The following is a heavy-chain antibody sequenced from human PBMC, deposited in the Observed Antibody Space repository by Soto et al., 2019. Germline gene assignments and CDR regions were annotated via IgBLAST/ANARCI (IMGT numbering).Heavy chain of an antibody. D-gene: IGHD6-19*01. CDR1: GGSFANYY. CDR2: INYSGST. CDR3: ARVGRYTSGWYLDYFDY. Sequence: SETLSLTCAVYGGSFANYYWNWIRQPPGKGLEWIGEINYSGSTDYNPSLESRVAISVDTSKNQFSLNLSSVTAADTAIYSWARVGRYTSGWYLDYFDYWGQGTVVTVSS. V-gene: IGHV4-34*01. J-gene: IGHJ4*02.